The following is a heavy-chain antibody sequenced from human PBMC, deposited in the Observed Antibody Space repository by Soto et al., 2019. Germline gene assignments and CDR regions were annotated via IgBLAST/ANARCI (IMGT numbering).Heavy chain of an antibody. V-gene: IGHV1-69*13. CDR1: GVTFSSYA. D-gene: IGHD3-22*01. CDR2: IIPIFGTA. Sequence: GASVKVSCKASGVTFSSYAISWVRQAPGQGLEWMGGIIPIFGTANYAQKFQGRVTITADESTSTAYMELSSLRSEDTAVYYCAREPKYDSSGYYYPRTYAFDIWGQGTMVTVSS. CDR3: AREPKYDSSGYYYPRTYAFDI. J-gene: IGHJ3*02.